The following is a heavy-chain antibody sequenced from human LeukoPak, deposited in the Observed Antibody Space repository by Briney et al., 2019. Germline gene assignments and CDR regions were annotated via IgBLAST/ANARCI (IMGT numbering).Heavy chain of an antibody. CDR2: VNPNSGGT. Sequence: ASVKVSCKASGYTFTGNYMHWVRQAPGQGLEWMGWVNPNSGGTNYAQKFQGRVTVTSDTSISTAYMELSRLRSDDTAVYYCARARGYIYGYDYWGQGTLVTVSP. D-gene: IGHD5-18*01. J-gene: IGHJ4*02. CDR1: GYTFTGNY. V-gene: IGHV1-2*02. CDR3: ARARGYIYGYDY.